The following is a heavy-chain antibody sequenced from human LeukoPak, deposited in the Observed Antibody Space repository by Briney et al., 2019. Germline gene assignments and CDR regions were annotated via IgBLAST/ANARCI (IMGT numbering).Heavy chain of an antibody. CDR1: GGSISSRGYY. J-gene: IGHJ4*02. Sequence: SETLSLTCTVSGGSISSRGYYWGWIRQPPGKGLEWVGSVYYSGNTYYNPSLGSRLAISLDTSKNHFSLRLYSVTAADTAVYYCARESPLGSWGSYPFESWGQGTLVTVSS. CDR3: ARESPLGSWGSYPFES. V-gene: IGHV4-39*07. D-gene: IGHD3-16*01. CDR2: VYYSGNT.